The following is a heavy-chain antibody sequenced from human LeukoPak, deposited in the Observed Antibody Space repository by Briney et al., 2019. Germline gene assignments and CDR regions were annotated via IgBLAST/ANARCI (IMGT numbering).Heavy chain of an antibody. J-gene: IGHJ4*02. V-gene: IGHV3-7*01. CDR3: ARDSETSNFWTGYAH. CDR2: IKQDGSEK. CDR1: GFTFSSYW. Sequence: GGSLRLSCADSGFTFSSYWMNWVRQAPGKGLEWVANIKQDGSEKYYVDSVKGRFTISRDNAKNSLYLQMNSLRAEDTAVYYCARDSETSNFWTGYAHWGQGTLVTVSS. D-gene: IGHD3/OR15-3a*01.